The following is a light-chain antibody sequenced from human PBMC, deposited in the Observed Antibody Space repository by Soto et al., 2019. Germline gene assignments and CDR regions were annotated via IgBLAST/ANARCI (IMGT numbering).Light chain of an antibody. V-gene: IGKV3-15*01. CDR2: VAS. CDR1: QSVSSN. J-gene: IGKJ1*01. Sequence: ENLLTQSPATLSSSPGERATLSCRASQSVSSNLAWCRQKPCQAARLRIYVASAGPTGIPAGFSGSGSGTEFTLTISTLQSEDFAVYYCQQYNNWPTWTFGQGTKVDIK. CDR3: QQYNNWPTWT.